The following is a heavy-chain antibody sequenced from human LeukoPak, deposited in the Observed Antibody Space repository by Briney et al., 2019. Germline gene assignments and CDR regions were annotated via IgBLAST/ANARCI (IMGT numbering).Heavy chain of an antibody. CDR1: GYTLTELS. Sequence: SCKVSGYTLTELSMHWVRQAPGKGLEWVSYISSHSRTIYYADSVKGRFTISRDNAQKSLFLQMDSLRAEDTAVYYCARERVPSVDYWGQGTLVTVSS. D-gene: IGHD3-10*01. J-gene: IGHJ4*02. CDR3: ARERVPSVDY. CDR2: ISSHSRTI. V-gene: IGHV3-11*01.